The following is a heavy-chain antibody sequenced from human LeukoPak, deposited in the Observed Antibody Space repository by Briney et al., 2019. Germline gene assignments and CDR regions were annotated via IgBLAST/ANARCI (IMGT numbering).Heavy chain of an antibody. Sequence: PGGSLRLSCAASGFTFTSAWMSWVRQAPGKGLEWVGRIKSKSAGGTIDYASPVKGRFIISRDDSKTTLYLQINSLKTEDTAVYYCTTDAGYDSRWYNWWGQGILVTVSS. CDR1: GFTFTSAW. CDR3: TTDAGYDSRWYNW. D-gene: IGHD1-20*01. CDR2: IKSKSAGGTI. V-gene: IGHV3-15*01. J-gene: IGHJ4*02.